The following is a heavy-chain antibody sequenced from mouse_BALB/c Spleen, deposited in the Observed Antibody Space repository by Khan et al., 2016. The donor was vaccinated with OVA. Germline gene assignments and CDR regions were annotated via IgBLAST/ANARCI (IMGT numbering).Heavy chain of an antibody. J-gene: IGHJ2*01. V-gene: IGHV1-77*01. D-gene: IGHD1-1*02. Sequence: QVQLQQSGPELVKPGASVKMSCKASGYTFTDYIISWVKQRTGQGLEWIGEIYPGSGSSYYNEKFNDKATLTADKSSNTAYMQLSSLTSEDSAFYCGARWGGWWGMFDYWGQGTTLTVSS. CDR2: IYPGSGSS. CDR1: GYTFTDYI. CDR3: ARWGGWWGMFDY.